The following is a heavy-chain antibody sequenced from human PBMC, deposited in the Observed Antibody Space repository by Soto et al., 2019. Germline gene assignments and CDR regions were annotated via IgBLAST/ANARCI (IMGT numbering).Heavy chain of an antibody. D-gene: IGHD5-12*01. CDR2: ISAYNGNT. J-gene: IGHJ4*02. V-gene: IGHV1-18*01. CDR1: GYTFTSYG. CDR3: ARVRGYSGYDYFDY. Sequence: ASVKVYCKASGYTFTSYGISLVRQAPGQGLEWMGWISAYNGNTNYAQKLQGRVTMTTDTSTSTAYMELRSLRSDDTAVYYCARVRGYSGYDYFDYWGQGTLVTVSS.